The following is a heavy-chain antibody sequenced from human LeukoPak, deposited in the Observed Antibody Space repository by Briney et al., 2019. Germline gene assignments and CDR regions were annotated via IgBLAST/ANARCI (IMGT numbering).Heavy chain of an antibody. D-gene: IGHD3-16*02. Sequence: ASVKVSCKASGYTFTSYYMHWVRQAPGQGLEWMGIINPSGGSTSYAQKFQGRVTMTRDTATSTVYVELISLRSEDTAVYYCARPLGTLHGAFDIWGQGTRVTVFS. J-gene: IGHJ3*02. CDR3: ARPLGTLHGAFDI. CDR2: INPSGGST. V-gene: IGHV1-46*01. CDR1: GYTFTSYY.